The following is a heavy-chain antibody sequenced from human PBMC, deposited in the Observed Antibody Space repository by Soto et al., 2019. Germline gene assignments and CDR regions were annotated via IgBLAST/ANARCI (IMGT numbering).Heavy chain of an antibody. CDR3: AREIFGARGGMDV. CDR2: IIPIFGTA. Sequence: SVKVSCKASGGTFSSYAISWVRQAPGQGLEWMGGIIPIFGTANYAQKFQGRVTITADGSTSTAYMELSSLRSEDTAVYYCAREIFGARGGMDVWGQGTTVTVSS. V-gene: IGHV1-69*13. D-gene: IGHD3-3*01. J-gene: IGHJ6*02. CDR1: GGTFSSYA.